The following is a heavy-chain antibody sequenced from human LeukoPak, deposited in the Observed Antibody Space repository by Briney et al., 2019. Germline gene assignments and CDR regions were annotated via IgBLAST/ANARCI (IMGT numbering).Heavy chain of an antibody. Sequence: GASVKVSCKASGYTFTSYAMNWVRQAPGQGLEWMGWINTNTGNPTYAQGFTGRFVFSLDTSVSTAYLQISSLKAEDTAVYYCARDEEYYYDSSGYDLPSLEYWGQGTLVTVSS. CDR3: ARDEEYYYDSSGYDLPSLEY. J-gene: IGHJ4*02. CDR2: INTNTGNP. V-gene: IGHV7-4-1*02. CDR1: GYTFTSYA. D-gene: IGHD3-22*01.